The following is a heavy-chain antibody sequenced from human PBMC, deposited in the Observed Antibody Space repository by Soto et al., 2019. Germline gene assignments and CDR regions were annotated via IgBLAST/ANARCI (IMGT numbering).Heavy chain of an antibody. J-gene: IGHJ4*02. D-gene: IGHD2-2*01. CDR3: ARYCISTSCYDDFDY. CDR2: ISSSSSTI. CDR1: GFTFSSYS. V-gene: IGHV3-48*02. Sequence: AGSLRLSCAASGFTFSSYSMNWVRQAPGKGLEWVSYISSSSSTIYYADSVKGRFTISRDNAKNSLYLQMNSLRDEDTAVYYCARYCISTSCYDDFDYWGQGTLVTVSS.